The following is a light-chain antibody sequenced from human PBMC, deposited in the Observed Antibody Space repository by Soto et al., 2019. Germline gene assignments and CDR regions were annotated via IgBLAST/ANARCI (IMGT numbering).Light chain of an antibody. V-gene: IGKV1-5*01. CDR2: DAS. CDR1: QSISSW. J-gene: IGKJ3*01. CDR3: RQYYSYPIT. Sequence: DIQMTQSPSTLSASVGDRVTITCRASQSISSWLAWYQQKPGKAPKLLIYDASSLESGVPSRFSGSGSGTEFTLTSRSLEPYDFDTCQRRQYYSYPITFGPGTKVEIK.